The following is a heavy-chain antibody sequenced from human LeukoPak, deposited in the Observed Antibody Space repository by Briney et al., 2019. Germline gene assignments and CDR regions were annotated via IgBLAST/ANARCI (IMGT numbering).Heavy chain of an antibody. D-gene: IGHD6-13*01. CDR1: GFTFSSYS. Sequence: GGSLRLSCAASGFTFSSYSMNWVRQAPGKGLEWVSSISSSSSYIYYADSVKGRFTISRDNAKNSLYLQMNSLRAEDTAVYYCARGELSYSSSWYLTGWLDPWGQGTLVTVSS. V-gene: IGHV3-21*01. CDR3: ARGELSYSSSWYLTGWLDP. J-gene: IGHJ5*02. CDR2: ISSSSSYI.